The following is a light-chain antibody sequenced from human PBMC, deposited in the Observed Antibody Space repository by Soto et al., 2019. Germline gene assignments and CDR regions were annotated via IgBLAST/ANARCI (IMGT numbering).Light chain of an antibody. V-gene: IGLV2-14*01. CDR2: EVS. CDR3: SSYTVSTDVV. CDR1: TRDFVNYNY. J-gene: IGLJ2*01. Sequence: QSALTQPASLSGSPGQSVTISCSGTTRDFVNYNYVSWYQHHPDKAPQLILFEVSNRPSGVSSRFSGSKSGNTASLIISGLQAEDEAYYYCSSYTVSTDVVFGGGTKLTVL.